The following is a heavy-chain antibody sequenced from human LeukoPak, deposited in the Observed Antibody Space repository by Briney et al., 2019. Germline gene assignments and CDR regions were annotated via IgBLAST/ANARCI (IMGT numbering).Heavy chain of an antibody. CDR1: GEIDSSYG. D-gene: IGHD4-17*01. CDR3: ANRPHDYGDYGDAFDI. J-gene: IGHJ3*02. Sequence: ASVKASCKASGEIDSSYGISWVRQAPGQGLEWMGWISTHNGNTNYAQKVQGRVIMTTDTSTSTDYMELRSLRSDDTAVYYCANRPHDYGDYGDAFDIWGQGTMVTVAS. CDR2: ISTHNGNT. V-gene: IGHV1-18*01.